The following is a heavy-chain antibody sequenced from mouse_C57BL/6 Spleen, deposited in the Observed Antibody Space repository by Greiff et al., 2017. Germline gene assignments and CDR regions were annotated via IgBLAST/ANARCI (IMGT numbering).Heavy chain of an antibody. CDR3: ARYYEYDDAMDY. Sequence: QVQLQQSGPELVKPGASVKISCKASGYAFSSSWMNWVKQRPGKGLEWIGRIYPGDGDTNYNGKFKGKATLTADKSSSTAYMQLSSLTSEDSAVYFCARYYEYDDAMDYWGQGTSVTVSS. CDR1: GYAFSSSW. J-gene: IGHJ4*01. D-gene: IGHD2-4*01. CDR2: IYPGDGDT. V-gene: IGHV1-82*01.